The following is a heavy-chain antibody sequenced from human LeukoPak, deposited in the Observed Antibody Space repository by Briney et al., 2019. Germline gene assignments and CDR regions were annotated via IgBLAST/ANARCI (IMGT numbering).Heavy chain of an antibody. J-gene: IGHJ4*02. V-gene: IGHV4-38-2*01. CDR2: LYHTGST. CDR1: GYSISSGYY. Sequence: PSETLSLTCAVSGYSISSGYYWGWIRQPPGKGLEWIGSLYHTGSTYYNPSLKSRVTISPDTSKNHFSLKVTSVTAADTAVYYCARHMTTVVTPADYWGQGALVTVS. CDR3: ARHMTTVVTPADY. D-gene: IGHD4-23*01.